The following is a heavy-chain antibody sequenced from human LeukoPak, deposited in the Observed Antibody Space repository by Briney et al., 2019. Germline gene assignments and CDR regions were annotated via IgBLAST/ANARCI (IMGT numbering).Heavy chain of an antibody. D-gene: IGHD6-13*01. Sequence: GGSLRLSCAASGFTFSTYDMHWVRQAPGKGLEWVAVISYDGSNKYYADSVKGRFTISRDNSKNTLYLQMNSPRAEDTAVYYCARTIVSSSWYPLGYYGMDVWGQGTTVTVSS. V-gene: IGHV3-30-3*01. CDR3: ARTIVSSSWYPLGYYGMDV. J-gene: IGHJ6*02. CDR2: ISYDGSNK. CDR1: GFTFSTYD.